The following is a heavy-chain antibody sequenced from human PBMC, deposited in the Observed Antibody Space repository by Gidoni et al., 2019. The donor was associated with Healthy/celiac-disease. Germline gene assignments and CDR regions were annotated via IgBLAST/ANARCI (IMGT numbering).Heavy chain of an antibody. D-gene: IGHD6-13*01. CDR2: ISSSSSTI. CDR3: ARDLYSSSWYGDY. V-gene: IGHV3-48*01. CDR1: GFTFSSYS. J-gene: IGHJ4*02. Sequence: EVQLVESGGGLVQPGGSLRLSCAASGFTFSSYSMNWVRQAPRKGLEWVSYISSSSSTIYYADSVKGRFTISRDNAKNSLYLQMNSLRAEDTAVYYCARDLYSSSWYGDYWGQGTLVTVSS.